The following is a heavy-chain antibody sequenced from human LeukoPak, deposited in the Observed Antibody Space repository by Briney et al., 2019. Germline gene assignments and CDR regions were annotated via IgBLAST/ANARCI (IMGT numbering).Heavy chain of an antibody. Sequence: PGGSLRLSCAASGFTFSSYGMHWVRQAPGKGLEWVAVISYDGSYKYYADSVKGRFTISRDNSKNTLYLQMNSLRAEDTAVYYCARDSGYGDYVLTAYFDYWGQGTLVTVSS. CDR2: ISYDGSYK. V-gene: IGHV3-30*03. CDR1: GFTFSSYG. J-gene: IGHJ4*02. D-gene: IGHD4-17*01. CDR3: ARDSGYGDYVLTAYFDY.